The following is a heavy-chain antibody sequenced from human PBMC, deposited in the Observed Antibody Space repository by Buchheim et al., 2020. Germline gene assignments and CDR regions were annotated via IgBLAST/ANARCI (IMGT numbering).Heavy chain of an antibody. J-gene: IGHJ4*02. Sequence: QVQLVESGGGVVQPGRSLRLSCAASAFTFSSYAMHWVRRAPGKGLGWVAAISYDGSNKYYADSVKGRFTISRDNSKNTLFLQMNSLRAEDTAVYYCARGGWFEEYEDSYFFDYWGQGTL. CDR3: ARGGWFEEYEDSYFFDY. CDR1: AFTFSSYA. V-gene: IGHV3-30-3*01. CDR2: ISYDGSNK. D-gene: IGHD3-10*01.